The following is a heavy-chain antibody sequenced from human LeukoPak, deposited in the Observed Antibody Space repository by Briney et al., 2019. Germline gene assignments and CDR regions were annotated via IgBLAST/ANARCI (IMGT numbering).Heavy chain of an antibody. V-gene: IGHV4-59*01. J-gene: IGHJ1*01. D-gene: IGHD3-22*01. CDR1: GGSISSYH. CDR2: NSYSGST. CDR3: ARVGYYDSSGYDKYFQH. Sequence: PSETLSLTCTVSGGSISSYHWRWIRQPPGKGREWLGYNSYSGSTNYTHSLKSRVTISVDTSKNQFSLKLSSVTAADTAVYYCARVGYYDSSGYDKYFQHWGQGTLVTVSS.